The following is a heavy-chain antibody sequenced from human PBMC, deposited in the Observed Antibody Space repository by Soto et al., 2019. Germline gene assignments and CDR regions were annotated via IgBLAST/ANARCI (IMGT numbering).Heavy chain of an antibody. J-gene: IGHJ6*02. CDR3: AKRRVAGAGGLTKEVGLDD. Sequence: GESLRLSCAASGFIFNIYGMTWVHQAPGKGLEWVSFISGSGESTYYADSVKGRFTISRDNSKNTVNLQMNSLRAEDTAVYYCAKRRVAGAGGLTKEVGLDDWGQGTTVTVSS. CDR1: GFIFNIYG. D-gene: IGHD1-1*01. CDR2: ISGSGEST. V-gene: IGHV3-23*01.